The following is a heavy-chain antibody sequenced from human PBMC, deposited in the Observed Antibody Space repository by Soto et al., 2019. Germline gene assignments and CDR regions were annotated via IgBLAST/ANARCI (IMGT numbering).Heavy chain of an antibody. D-gene: IGHD3-16*01. J-gene: IGHJ4*02. CDR1: GYTFTNFC. V-gene: IGHV1-18*01. CDR3: ARRGTPIDY. Sequence: QVQLVQSGAEVKKPGASVKVSCKASGYTFTNFCLSWGRQAPGQGLEWMGGISAYNGITNYAQNFQGRVTMTTDTATSTAYMELRSLRSDDTAVYYWARRGTPIDYWGQGTLVTVSS. CDR2: ISAYNGIT.